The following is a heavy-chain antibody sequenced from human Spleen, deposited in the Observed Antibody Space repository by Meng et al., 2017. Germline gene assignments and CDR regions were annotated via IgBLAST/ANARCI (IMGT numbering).Heavy chain of an antibody. CDR1: GGSFSDYY. D-gene: IGHD4-11*01. Sequence: LQRWGAGLLKPSEPLSLPCVVSGGSFSDYYWGWIRQPPGKGLEWIGEINHSGSTNYNPSLESRATISVDTSQNNLSLKLSSVTAADSAVYYCARGPTTMAHDFDYWGQGTLVTVSS. J-gene: IGHJ4*02. V-gene: IGHV4-34*01. CDR2: INHSGST. CDR3: ARGPTTMAHDFDY.